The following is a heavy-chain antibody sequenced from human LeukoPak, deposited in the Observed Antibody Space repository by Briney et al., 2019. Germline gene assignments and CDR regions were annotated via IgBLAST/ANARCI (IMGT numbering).Heavy chain of an antibody. CDR3: AKAAIYGDYSWFDA. CDR2: VTGSGDSA. CDR1: GFTFSSYA. D-gene: IGHD4-17*01. V-gene: IGHV3-23*01. J-gene: IGHJ5*02. Sequence: GGSLRLSCAASGFTFSSYAMSWARQAPGKGLEWVSTVTGSGDSAYYADSVKGRFTMSRDNSKNTLYLQMNSLRAEDTAVYYCAKAAIYGDYSWFDAWGQGTLVTVSS.